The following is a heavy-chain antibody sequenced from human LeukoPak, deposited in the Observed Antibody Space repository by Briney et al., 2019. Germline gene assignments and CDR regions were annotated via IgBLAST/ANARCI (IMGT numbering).Heavy chain of an antibody. CDR3: ARGLAVAGSSWFDP. D-gene: IGHD6-19*01. CDR1: GFTFSSYW. V-gene: IGHV3-74*01. Sequence: PGGSLRLSCAASGFTFSSYWMHGVRQVPGKGLVWVSRINSDGSSRSYVDSVMGRFTISRDNAKNTLYLQLDSLRAEDTAVYYCARGLAVAGSSWFDPWGQGTLVSVSS. CDR2: INSDGSSR. J-gene: IGHJ5*02.